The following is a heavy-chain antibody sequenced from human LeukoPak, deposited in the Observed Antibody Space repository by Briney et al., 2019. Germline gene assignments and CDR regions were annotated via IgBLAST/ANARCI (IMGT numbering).Heavy chain of an antibody. CDR3: ARETSLTGYASGLGFNY. D-gene: IGHD6-19*01. CDR1: GGSVSSWY. V-gene: IGHV4-59*02. Sequence: PSETLFLTCTVSGGSVSSWYWSWIRQPPGKGLEWIGYIYDSGNTNYNPSLKSRVTISIDTSKNQFSLRLTSVTAADTATYYCARETSLTGYASGLGFNYWGQGILVTVSS. CDR2: IYDSGNT. J-gene: IGHJ4*02.